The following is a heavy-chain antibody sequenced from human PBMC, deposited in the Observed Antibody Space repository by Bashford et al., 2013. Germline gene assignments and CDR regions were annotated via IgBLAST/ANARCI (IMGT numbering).Heavy chain of an antibody. CDR1: GGSISSYY. V-gene: IGHV4-59*01. CDR3: ARAGLYTSGYYNWFDP. Sequence: SETLSLTCTVSGGSISSYYWSWIRQPPGKGLEWIGYIYYSGSTNYNPSLKSRVTISVDTSKNQFSLKLSSVTAADTAVYYCARAGLYTSGYYNWFDPWGQGTLGHRLL. D-gene: IGHD6-19*01. J-gene: IGHJ5*02. CDR2: IYYSGST.